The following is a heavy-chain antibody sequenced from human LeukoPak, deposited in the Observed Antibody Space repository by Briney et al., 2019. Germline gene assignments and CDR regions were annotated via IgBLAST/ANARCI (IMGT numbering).Heavy chain of an antibody. CDR3: ARDVEQWLVRVYYFDY. J-gene: IGHJ4*02. V-gene: IGHV3-48*01. CDR2: ISSGSTTI. Sequence: GGSLTLSCAASGFTFSSYSMNWVRQAPGKGLEWVSYISSGSTTIYYADSVKGRFTISRDNAKNSLYLQMNSLRAEDTAVYYCARDVEQWLVRVYYFDYWGQGTLVTVSS. CDR1: GFTFSSYS. D-gene: IGHD6-19*01.